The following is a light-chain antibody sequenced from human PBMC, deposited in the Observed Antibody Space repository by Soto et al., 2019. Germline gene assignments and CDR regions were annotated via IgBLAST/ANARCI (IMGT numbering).Light chain of an antibody. J-gene: IGKJ4*01. CDR1: QSVSSY. CDR3: QQRSNWPLT. CDR2: DAS. V-gene: IGKV3-11*01. Sequence: TQSPSTLSASVGERATLSCRASQSVSSYLAWYQQKPGQAPRLLIYDASNRATGIPARFSGSGSGTDFTLTISSLEPEDFAVYYCQQRSNWPLTFGGGTKVDIK.